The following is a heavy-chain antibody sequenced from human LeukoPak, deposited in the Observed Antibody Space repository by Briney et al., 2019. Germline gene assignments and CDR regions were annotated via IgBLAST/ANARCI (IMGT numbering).Heavy chain of an antibody. D-gene: IGHD4-11*01. J-gene: IGHJ4*02. CDR1: GFTFSSYA. V-gene: IGHV3-30-3*01. Sequence: PGRSLRLSCAASGFTFSSYAMHWVRQAPGKGLEWVAVISYDGSNKYYADSVKGRFTISRDNSKNTLYLQMNSLRAEDTAVYYCERDSDYSNYGASFDYWGQGTLVTVSS. CDR3: ERDSDYSNYGASFDY. CDR2: ISYDGSNK.